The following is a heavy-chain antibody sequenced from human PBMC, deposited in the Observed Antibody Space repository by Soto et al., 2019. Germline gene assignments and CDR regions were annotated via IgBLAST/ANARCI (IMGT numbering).Heavy chain of an antibody. Sequence: QLQLQESGSGLVKPSQTLSLPCTVSGGSISNGDYSWTWLRQPPGKGLGWIGYIYHSGSTYYNPSLKSRVTISVDRSKTQLSLNLSSVTAADTAVYYCARVACTIAVCFWGLFDPLGQGSLVTVS. CDR2: IYHSGST. J-gene: IGHJ5*02. CDR3: ARVACTIAVCFWGLFDP. D-gene: IGHD2-8*01. V-gene: IGHV4-30-2*01. CDR1: GGSISNGDYS.